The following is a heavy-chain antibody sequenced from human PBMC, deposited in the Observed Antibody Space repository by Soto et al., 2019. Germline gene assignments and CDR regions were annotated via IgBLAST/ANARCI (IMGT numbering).Heavy chain of an antibody. D-gene: IGHD3-3*01. CDR2: INHSGST. CDR3: CGYYFSYFDY. V-gene: IGHV4-34*01. J-gene: IGHJ4*02. Sequence: SETLSLTCAVYGGSFSGYYWSWIRQPPGKGLEWIGEINHSGSTNYNPSLKSRVTISVDTSKNQFSLKLSSVTAADTAVYYCCGYYFSYFDYWGQGTLVTVSS. CDR1: GGSFSGYY.